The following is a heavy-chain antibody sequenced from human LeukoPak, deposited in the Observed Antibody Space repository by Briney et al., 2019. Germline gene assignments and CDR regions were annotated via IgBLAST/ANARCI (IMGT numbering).Heavy chain of an antibody. CDR1: GFTFSNYA. CDR3: AKGVKLNWNKDGFDL. V-gene: IGHV3-23*01. D-gene: IGHD1/OR15-1a*01. Sequence: TGGSLRLSCAASGFTFSNYAMTWVRQAPGKGLEWVSVISGSGGNTYYADSVKGRFTISRDNSKNTLYLQMNSLRAEDTAVYYCAKGVKLNWNKDGFDLWVQGTMVSV. CDR2: ISGSGGNT. J-gene: IGHJ3*01.